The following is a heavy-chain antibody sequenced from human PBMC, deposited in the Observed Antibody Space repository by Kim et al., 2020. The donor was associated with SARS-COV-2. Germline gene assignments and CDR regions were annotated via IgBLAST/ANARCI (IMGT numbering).Heavy chain of an antibody. CDR1: GFTFDDYT. V-gene: IGHV3-43*01. CDR3: AKGDIVATNSVGFDY. J-gene: IGHJ4*02. Sequence: GGSLRLSCAASGFTFDDYTMHWVRQAPGKGLEWVSLISWDGGSTYYADSVKGRFTISRDNSKNSLYLQMNSLRTEDTALYYCAKGDIVATNSVGFDYWGQGTLVTVSS. D-gene: IGHD5-12*01. CDR2: ISWDGGST.